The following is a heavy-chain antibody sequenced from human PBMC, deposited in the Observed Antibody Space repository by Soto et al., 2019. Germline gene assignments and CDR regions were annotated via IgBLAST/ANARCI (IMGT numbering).Heavy chain of an antibody. V-gene: IGHV1-46*01. Sequence: ASVKVSCKASGYTFTSYYMHWVRQAPGQGLEWMGIINPSGGSTSYAQKFQGRVTMTRDTSTSTDYMEMSSLRSEDTAVYYCANVSSWSCFDYWGQGTLVTVSS. CDR1: GYTFTSYY. CDR2: INPSGGST. J-gene: IGHJ4*02. CDR3: ANVSSWSCFDY. D-gene: IGHD6-13*01.